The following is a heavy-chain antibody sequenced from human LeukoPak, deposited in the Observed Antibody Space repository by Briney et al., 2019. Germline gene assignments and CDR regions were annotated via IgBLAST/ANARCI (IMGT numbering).Heavy chain of an antibody. CDR1: GGSISSGGYY. Sequence: PSQTLSLTCTVSGGSISSGGYYWSWIRQHPGKGLEWLGYIYYSGSTYYNPSLKSRVTISVDTSKNQFSLKLSSVTAADTAVYYCARFTVTTYYYYGMDVWGQGTTVTVSS. J-gene: IGHJ6*02. CDR2: IYYSGST. V-gene: IGHV4-31*03. CDR3: ARFTVTTYYYYGMDV. D-gene: IGHD4-17*01.